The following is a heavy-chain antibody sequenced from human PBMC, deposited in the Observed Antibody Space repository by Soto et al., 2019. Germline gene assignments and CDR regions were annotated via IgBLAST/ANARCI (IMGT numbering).Heavy chain of an antibody. CDR3: AGQGYSYLYSALDV. J-gene: IGHJ6*01. Sequence: KSSETLSLTCAVSGYSISSSYYWGWIRQPPGKGLEWIGSIYHSVSTYYNPSLKSRVTISVDTSKNQFSLKLSSATAADTAVYYCAGQGYSYLYSALDVWGQG. CDR1: GYSISSSYY. CDR2: IYHSVST. V-gene: IGHV4-38-2*01. D-gene: IGHD2-15*01.